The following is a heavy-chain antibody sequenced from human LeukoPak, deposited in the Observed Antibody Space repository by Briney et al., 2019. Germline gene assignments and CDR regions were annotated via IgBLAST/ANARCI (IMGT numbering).Heavy chain of an antibody. Sequence: QPGGSLRLSCAASGFTFSNYGMNWVRQAPGKGLEWISYITGSSGTIYYADSVKGRFTISRDNAQNSLHLQMHSLRDEDTAVYYCARDRRSVTNMGFDYWGQGTLVTVSS. CDR3: ARDRRSVTNMGFDY. CDR2: ITGSSGTI. CDR1: GFTFSNYG. D-gene: IGHD4-17*01. J-gene: IGHJ4*02. V-gene: IGHV3-48*02.